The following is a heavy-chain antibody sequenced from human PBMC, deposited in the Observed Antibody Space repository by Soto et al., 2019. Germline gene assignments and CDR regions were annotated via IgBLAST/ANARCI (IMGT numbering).Heavy chain of an antibody. Sequence: ASVKVSCKASGYTFTSYDINWVRQATGQGLEWMGWMNPNSGNTGYAQKFQGRVTMTRNTSISTAYMELSSLRSEDTAVCYCARDDSSSWYNWSDPWGQGTLVTVSS. J-gene: IGHJ5*02. CDR1: GYTFTSYD. V-gene: IGHV1-8*01. CDR2: MNPNSGNT. D-gene: IGHD6-13*01. CDR3: ARDDSSSWYNWSDP.